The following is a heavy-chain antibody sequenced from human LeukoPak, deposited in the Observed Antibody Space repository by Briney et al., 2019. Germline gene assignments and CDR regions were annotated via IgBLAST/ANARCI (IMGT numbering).Heavy chain of an antibody. CDR3: ARSTSPYYYYFGMDV. Sequence: SKTLSLTCTVSGDSISSYYWSWIRQPPGRGPEWIGYIYYSGSTNYNPSLKSRVTISVDRSKNQFSLKLSSVTAADTAVYYCARSTSPYYYYFGMDVWGKGTTVTVSS. V-gene: IGHV4-59*01. CDR1: GDSISSYY. CDR2: IYYSGST. J-gene: IGHJ6*04.